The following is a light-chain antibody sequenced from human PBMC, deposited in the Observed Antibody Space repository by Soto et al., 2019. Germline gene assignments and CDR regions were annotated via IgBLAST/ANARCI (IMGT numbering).Light chain of an antibody. CDR3: QQYYRSCT. Sequence: DIQLTQSPSTLSASVGDRVTITCRASQSVTDWLAWYQQKPGKAPKLLIYDASSLQSGGPSRFSGSGSGTEFSLTSSSLQPDDVATYYCQQYYRSCTFGQGTKVEIK. CDR2: DAS. CDR1: QSVTDW. J-gene: IGKJ2*02. V-gene: IGKV1-5*01.